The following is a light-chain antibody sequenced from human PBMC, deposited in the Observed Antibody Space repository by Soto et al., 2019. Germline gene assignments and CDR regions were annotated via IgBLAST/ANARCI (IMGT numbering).Light chain of an antibody. V-gene: IGLV1-40*01. Sequence: QPVLTQPPSVSGAPGQRVTISCTGSSSNVGAGYDVHWYQQLPGTAPRVLIYGNSNRPSGVPDRFSGSKSGTSASLAITGLQAEDEADYYCQSHDSSLSSLVFGGGTKLTVL. J-gene: IGLJ2*01. CDR3: QSHDSSLSSLV. CDR1: SSNVGAGYD. CDR2: GNS.